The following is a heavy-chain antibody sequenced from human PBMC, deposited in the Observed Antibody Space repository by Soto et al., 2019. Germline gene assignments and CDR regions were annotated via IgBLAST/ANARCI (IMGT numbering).Heavy chain of an antibody. CDR1: GGSISSGSYY. CDR2: VYYSGST. V-gene: IGHV4-39*01. J-gene: IGHJ3*02. CDR3: ARQTDSYYTFDAFDI. Sequence: SETLSLTCTVSGGSISSGSYYWDWIRQPPGKGLEWIGNVYYSGSTNYNPSLESRVTISVDTSKNQFSLKLSSVTAADTAVYYCARQTDSYYTFDAFDIWGQGTMVPSPQ. D-gene: IGHD3-22*01.